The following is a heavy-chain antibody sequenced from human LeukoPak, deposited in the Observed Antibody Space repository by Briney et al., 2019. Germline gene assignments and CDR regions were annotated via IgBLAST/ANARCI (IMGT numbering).Heavy chain of an antibody. Sequence: ASVKVSCKASGYTFTSYDINWVRQAPGQGLEWMGWMNPHSGNTGYAQKLQGRVTLTRNTSTSTAYMELRSLRSEDTAVYYCSRGDYWGQGTLVTVSS. CDR2: MNPHSGNT. J-gene: IGHJ4*02. CDR3: SRGDY. CDR1: GYTFTSYD. V-gene: IGHV1-8*01.